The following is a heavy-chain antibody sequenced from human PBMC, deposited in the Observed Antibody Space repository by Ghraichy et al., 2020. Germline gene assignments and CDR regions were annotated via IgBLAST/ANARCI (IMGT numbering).Heavy chain of an antibody. J-gene: IGHJ5*02. CDR2: MNPNSGNT. Sequence: ASVKVSCKASGYTFTSYDINWVRQATGQGLEWMGWMNPNSGNTGYAQKFQGRVTMTRNTSISTAYMELSSLRSEDTAVYYCARGRGSRNWFDPWGQGTLVTVSS. D-gene: IGHD2-15*01. CDR1: GYTFTSYD. V-gene: IGHV1-8*01. CDR3: ARGRGSRNWFDP.